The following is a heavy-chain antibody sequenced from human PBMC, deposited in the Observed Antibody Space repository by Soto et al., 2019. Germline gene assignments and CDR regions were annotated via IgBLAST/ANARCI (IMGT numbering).Heavy chain of an antibody. CDR3: ARGRTIFGLDV. V-gene: IGHV4-34*01. D-gene: IGHD3-3*01. CDR1: GGSFSGYY. J-gene: IGHJ6*02. CDR2: INHSGST. Sequence: PSETLSLTCAVYGGSFSGYYWSWIRQPPGKGLEWIGEINHSGSTNYNPSLKSRVTISVDTSKNQFSLKLSSVTAADTAVYYCARGRTIFGLDVWGQGTTVTVSS.